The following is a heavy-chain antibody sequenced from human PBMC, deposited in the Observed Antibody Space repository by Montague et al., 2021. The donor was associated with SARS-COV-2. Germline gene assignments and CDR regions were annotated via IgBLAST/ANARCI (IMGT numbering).Heavy chain of an antibody. CDR2: INHSRST. V-gene: IGHV4-34*01. J-gene: IGHJ3*02. CDR1: DGSFSGYY. D-gene: IGHD3-3*01. Sequence: SETLSLTCAVYDGSFSGYYWSWIRQPPGKGLEWIGEINHSRSTNYNPSLKSRVTISVDTSKNQFSLKLNSVSAADTAVYYCARGQVTIFGVLIMLPAAGALDIWGQGTMVTVSS. CDR3: ARGQVTIFGVLIMLPAAGALDI.